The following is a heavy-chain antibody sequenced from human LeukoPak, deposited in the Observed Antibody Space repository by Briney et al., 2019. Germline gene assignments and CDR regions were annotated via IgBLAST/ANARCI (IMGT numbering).Heavy chain of an antibody. Sequence: GGSLRLSCAASGFTFSDYYMNWVRQAPGKGLEWVSSITSGSSHMYYADSVKGRFTISRDNAKNSLYLLMNSLRAEDTAVYFCARDPYSGSYWSDYYYYMDVWGKGTTVTISS. CDR1: GFTFSDYY. V-gene: IGHV3-21*01. J-gene: IGHJ6*03. D-gene: IGHD1-26*01. CDR2: ITSGSSHM. CDR3: ARDPYSGSYWSDYYYYMDV.